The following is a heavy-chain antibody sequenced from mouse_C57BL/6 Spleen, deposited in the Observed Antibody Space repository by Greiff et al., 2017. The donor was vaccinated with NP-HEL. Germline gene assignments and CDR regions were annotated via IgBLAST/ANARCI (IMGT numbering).Heavy chain of an antibody. CDR3: ARSDYGNLHWYFDV. CDR1: GYAFSSYW. CDR2: IYPGDGET. V-gene: IGHV1-80*01. J-gene: IGHJ1*03. D-gene: IGHD2-1*01. Sequence: QVQLQQSGAELVKPGASVKISCKASGYAFSSYWMNWVKQRPGKGLEWIGQIYPGDGETNYNGKFKGKATLTADKSSSTAYMQLSSLTSEDSAVYFCARSDYGNLHWYFDVWGTGTTVTVSS.